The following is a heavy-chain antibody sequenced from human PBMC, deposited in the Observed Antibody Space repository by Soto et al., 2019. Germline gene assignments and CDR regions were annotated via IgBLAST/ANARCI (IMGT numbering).Heavy chain of an antibody. CDR2: IKSKTDGATT. CDR1: GFTFSNAW. V-gene: IGHV3-15*01. Sequence: GGSLRLSCAVSGFTFSNAWITWLRQAPGKGLEWVGRIKSKTDGATTDYAAPVKGRFIISGDDSKNTLYLQMNSLKSEDTAVYYCTTQYYYDSSGSPLNWGQGTLVTVSS. J-gene: IGHJ4*02. CDR3: TTQYYYDSSGSPLN. D-gene: IGHD3-22*01.